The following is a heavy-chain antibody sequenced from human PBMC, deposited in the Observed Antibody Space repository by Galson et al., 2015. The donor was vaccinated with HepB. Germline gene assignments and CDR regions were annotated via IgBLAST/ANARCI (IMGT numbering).Heavy chain of an antibody. D-gene: IGHD2-2*03. J-gene: IGHJ6*02. CDR3: ARDVIGYCSSTSCSLTRYYYYGMDV. Sequence: SVKVSCKASGYTFTSYYMHWVRQAPGQGLEWMGIINPSGGSTSYAQKFQGRVTMTRDTSTSTVYMELSSLRSEDTAVYYCARDVIGYCSSTSCSLTRYYYYGMDVWGQGTTVTVSS. V-gene: IGHV1-46*01. CDR1: GYTFTSYY. CDR2: INPSGGST.